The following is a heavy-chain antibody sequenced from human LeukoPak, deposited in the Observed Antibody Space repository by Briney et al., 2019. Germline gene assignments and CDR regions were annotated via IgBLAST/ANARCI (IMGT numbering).Heavy chain of an antibody. Sequence: PGGSLRLSCAASGLTFSSYWMSWVRQAPGKGLEWVAIIKPDGSEKYYVDSVKGRFTISRDNAKNSLYLEVNSLRAEDTAVYYCARDTSTIVGPRFDYWGQGTLVTVSS. CDR2: IKPDGSEK. V-gene: IGHV3-7*01. J-gene: IGHJ4*02. CDR3: ARDTSTIVGPRFDY. D-gene: IGHD1-26*01. CDR1: GLTFSSYW.